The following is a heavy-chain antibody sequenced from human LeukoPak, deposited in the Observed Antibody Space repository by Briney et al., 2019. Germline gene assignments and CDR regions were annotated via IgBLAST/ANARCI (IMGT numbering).Heavy chain of an antibody. D-gene: IGHD3-22*01. V-gene: IGHV1-69*13. Sequence: SVKVSRKASGGTFSSYAISWVRQAPGQGLEWMGGIIPIFGTANYAQKFQGRVTITADESTSTAYMELSSLRSEDTAVYYCARDHGDSSGYTPSAYYYYGMDVWGQGTTVTVSS. CDR3: ARDHGDSSGYTPSAYYYYGMDV. CDR1: GGTFSSYA. J-gene: IGHJ6*02. CDR2: IIPIFGTA.